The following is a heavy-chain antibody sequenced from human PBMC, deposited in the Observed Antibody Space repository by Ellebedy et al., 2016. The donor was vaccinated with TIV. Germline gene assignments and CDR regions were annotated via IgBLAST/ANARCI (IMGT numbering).Heavy chain of an antibody. V-gene: IGHV4-39*01. D-gene: IGHD6-6*01. CDR2: ISYSGST. CDR1: GGSISSSRSY. J-gene: IGHJ6*02. Sequence: GSLRLXCTVSGGSISSSRSYWGSIRQPPGKGLEWIGSISYSGSTYYNPSLKSRVTMSVDTSKNQFSLQLSSVTAADTAVHYCARLAYSSSSRDYYYGMDVWGQGTTVTVSS. CDR3: ARLAYSSSSRDYYYGMDV.